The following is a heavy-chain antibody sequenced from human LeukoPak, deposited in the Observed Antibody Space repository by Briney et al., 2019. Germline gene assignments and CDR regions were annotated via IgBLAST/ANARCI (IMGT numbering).Heavy chain of an antibody. V-gene: IGHV4-39*01. J-gene: IGHJ4*02. CDR3: ARQETTEEWMTTVIEPFDY. CDR2: IYYSGST. D-gene: IGHD4-11*01. Sequence: SETLSLTCTVSGGSISSSSYYWGWIRQPPGKGLEWIGSIYYSGSTYYNPSLKSRVTISVDTSKDQFSLKLSSVTAADTAVYYCARQETTEEWMTTVIEPFDYWGQGTLVTVSS. CDR1: GGSISSSSYY.